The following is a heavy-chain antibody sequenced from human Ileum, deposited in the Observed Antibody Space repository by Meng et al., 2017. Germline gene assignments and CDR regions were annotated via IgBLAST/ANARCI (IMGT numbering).Heavy chain of an antibody. CDR2: IWHDGSDK. Sequence: GGSLRLSCAASGFTFSSYGMHWVRQAPGKGLEWLSLIWHDGSDKYYADSVKGRFTISRDNSKNTLYLQMNSLKAEDTAVYYCARDRDNYEFWSGWSELDYWGLGTRVTVSS. CDR3: ARDRDNYEFWSGWSELDY. CDR1: GFTFSSYG. V-gene: IGHV3-33*01. J-gene: IGHJ4*02. D-gene: IGHD3-3*01.